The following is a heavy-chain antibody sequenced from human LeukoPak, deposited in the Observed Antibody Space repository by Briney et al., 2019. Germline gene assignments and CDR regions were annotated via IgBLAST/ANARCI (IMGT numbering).Heavy chain of an antibody. V-gene: IGHV3-66*01. Sequence: GSLRLSCAASGFTVSNNYMSWVRQRPGKGLEWVSVIYSGGNTYYGDSVKGRFTISRDNAKNSLYLQMDSLRAEDTAVYYCAREESSSSGYYFDYWGQGTLVTVSS. J-gene: IGHJ4*02. D-gene: IGHD6-6*01. CDR3: AREESSSSGYYFDY. CDR2: IYSGGNT. CDR1: GFTVSNNY.